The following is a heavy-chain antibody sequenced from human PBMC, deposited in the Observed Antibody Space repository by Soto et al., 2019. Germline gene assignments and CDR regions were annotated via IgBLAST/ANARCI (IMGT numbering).Heavy chain of an antibody. D-gene: IGHD3-10*01. J-gene: IGHJ6*02. CDR1: GYTFDRYG. V-gene: IGHV1-18*01. CDR3: EGDKRGGGAYGLDV. CDR2: ISGDTGKT. Sequence: QVQLMQSGAEVTKPGASVTVSCQASGYTFDRYGISWVRQAPGQGLEWLGWISGDTGKTSEAQNLGVRLAMTVDAFRGKDPMQLRSLTADDTAVYYCEGDKRGGGAYGLDVWGQGTTVTVSS.